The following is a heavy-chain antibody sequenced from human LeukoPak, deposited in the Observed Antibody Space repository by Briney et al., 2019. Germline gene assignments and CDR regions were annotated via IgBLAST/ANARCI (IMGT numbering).Heavy chain of an antibody. CDR1: GFTFSSYA. CDR3: AKPHYYYGSGSSPSGFDY. D-gene: IGHD3-10*01. Sequence: QPGGSLRLSCAASGFTFSSYAMSWVRQAPGKGLEWVSAISGSGGSTYYADSVKGRFTISRDNSKNTLYLQMNSLRAEDTAVYYCAKPHYYYGSGSSPSGFDYWGQGTLVTVSS. CDR2: ISGSGGST. J-gene: IGHJ4*02. V-gene: IGHV3-23*01.